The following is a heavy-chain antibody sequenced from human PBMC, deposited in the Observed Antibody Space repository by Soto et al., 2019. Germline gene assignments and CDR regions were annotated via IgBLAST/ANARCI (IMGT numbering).Heavy chain of an antibody. CDR3: ARRVPAAIWGFDY. CDR2: IYYSGST. Sequence: PSETLSLTCTVSGGSISSYYWSWIRQPPGKGLEWIGYIYYSGSTNYNPSLKSRVTISVDTSKNQFSLKLSSVTAADTAVYYCARRVPAAIWGFDYWGQGTLVTISS. J-gene: IGHJ4*02. D-gene: IGHD2-2*01. V-gene: IGHV4-59*08. CDR1: GGSISSYY.